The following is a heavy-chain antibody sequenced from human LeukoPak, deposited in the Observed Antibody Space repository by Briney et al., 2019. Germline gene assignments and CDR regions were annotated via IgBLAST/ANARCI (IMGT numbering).Heavy chain of an antibody. CDR3: AKDLGYSYGDYYYYYGMDV. CDR2: ISGSGGST. Sequence: GGSLRLSCAASGFTFSSYAMSWVRQAPGEGLEWVSTISGSGGSTYYADSVKGRFTISRDNSKNTLYLQMNSLRAEDTAVYYCAKDLGYSYGDYYYYYGMDVWGQGTTVTVSS. J-gene: IGHJ6*02. CDR1: GFTFSSYA. V-gene: IGHV3-23*01. D-gene: IGHD5-18*01.